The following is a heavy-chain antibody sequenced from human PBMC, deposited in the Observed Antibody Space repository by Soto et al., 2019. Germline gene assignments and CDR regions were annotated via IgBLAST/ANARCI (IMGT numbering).Heavy chain of an antibody. V-gene: IGHV3-30*18. Sequence: SLRLSCASSGFTFSSDGMHWVRQAPGKGLEWVAVISYDGSNKYYGDSVKGRFTISRDNSKNTLYLQMNSLRAEDTAVYYCAKDAIKVYGSGSYFDYWGQGSLVTVSS. D-gene: IGHD3-10*01. CDR2: ISYDGSNK. J-gene: IGHJ4*02. CDR3: AKDAIKVYGSGSYFDY. CDR1: GFTFSSDG.